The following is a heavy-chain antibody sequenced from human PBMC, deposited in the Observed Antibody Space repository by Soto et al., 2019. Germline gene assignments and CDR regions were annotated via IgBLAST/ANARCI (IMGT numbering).Heavy chain of an antibody. CDR3: GSRESIMVRGGRASPYEMEI. CDR1: GGTFNNYA. J-gene: IGHJ6*02. D-gene: IGHD3-10*01. V-gene: IGHV1-69*19. CDR2: IIPTFGTG. Sequence: QVLLVQSGPEVRKPGSSVKVSCKASGGTFNNYAINWVRQAPGKGLEWMGGIIPTFGTGNHAQKFQGRVTITAHQATPTAYMEPNMLRSADRAIYYCGSRESIMVRGGRASPYEMEIWGQGETVIVSS.